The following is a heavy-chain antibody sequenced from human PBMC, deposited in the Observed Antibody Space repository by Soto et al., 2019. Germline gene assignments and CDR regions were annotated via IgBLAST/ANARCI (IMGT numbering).Heavy chain of an antibody. Sequence: PSETLSLTCTVSGGSISSGGYYWSWIRQHPGKGLEWIGYIYYSGSTYYNPSLRSRLAISIDTSKNQFSLRLSSVTAADTALYYCARGWYYFDFWGQGTLVTVSS. CDR1: GGSISSGGYY. CDR2: IYYSGST. J-gene: IGHJ4*02. CDR3: ARGWYYFDF. D-gene: IGHD2-15*01. V-gene: IGHV4-31*03.